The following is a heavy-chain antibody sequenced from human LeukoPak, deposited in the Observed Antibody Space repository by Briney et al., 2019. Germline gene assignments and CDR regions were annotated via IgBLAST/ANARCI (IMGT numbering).Heavy chain of an antibody. Sequence: GGSLRLSCAASGFTFSSYRMSWVRQAPGKGLEWVANIKQDGSEKYYVDSVKGRFTISRDNAKNSLYLQMNSLRAEDTAVYYCARERNYDFWSGYPSNWFDPWGQGTLVTVSS. CDR1: GFTFSSYR. V-gene: IGHV3-7*01. CDR2: IKQDGSEK. J-gene: IGHJ5*02. CDR3: ARERNYDFWSGYPSNWFDP. D-gene: IGHD3-3*01.